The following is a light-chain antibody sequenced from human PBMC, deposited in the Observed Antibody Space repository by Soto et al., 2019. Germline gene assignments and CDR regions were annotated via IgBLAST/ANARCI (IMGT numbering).Light chain of an antibody. V-gene: IGKV3-11*01. CDR2: DAS. Sequence: EIVLTQSPATLSLSPGERATLSCRASQSVSSYLAWYQQKPGQAPRLLIYDASNRATGIPARFSGSGSGTDFTLTISSLEPEDFGVYYCHQRSNWPPTFGGGTKVDIK. CDR3: HQRSNWPPT. J-gene: IGKJ4*01. CDR1: QSVSSY.